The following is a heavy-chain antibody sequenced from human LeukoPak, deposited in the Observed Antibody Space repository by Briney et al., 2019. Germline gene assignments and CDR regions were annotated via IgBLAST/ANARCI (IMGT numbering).Heavy chain of an antibody. CDR2: ISAYNGNT. V-gene: IGHV1-18*01. Sequence: ASVKVSCKASGYTFTSYGIGWLRQAPGQGLEWMGWISAYNGNTNYAQKLQGRVTMTTDTSTSTAYMELRSLRSDDTAVYYCARGGSGWNPKQFDYWGQGTLVTVSS. D-gene: IGHD6-19*01. CDR1: GYTFTSYG. CDR3: ARGGSGWNPKQFDY. J-gene: IGHJ4*02.